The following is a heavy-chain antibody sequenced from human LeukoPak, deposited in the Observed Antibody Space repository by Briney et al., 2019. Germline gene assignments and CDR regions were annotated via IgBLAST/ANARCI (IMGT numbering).Heavy chain of an antibody. CDR1: GYTFTSYG. Sequence: VASVKVSCKASGYTFTSYGISWVRQAPGQGLEWMGWISAYNGNTNYAQKLQGRVTMTTDTSTSTAYMELRSLRSDDTAVYYCARDPRKYSSSWYINFDYWGQGTLVTVSS. J-gene: IGHJ4*02. CDR2: ISAYNGNT. D-gene: IGHD6-13*01. CDR3: ARDPRKYSSSWYINFDY. V-gene: IGHV1-18*01.